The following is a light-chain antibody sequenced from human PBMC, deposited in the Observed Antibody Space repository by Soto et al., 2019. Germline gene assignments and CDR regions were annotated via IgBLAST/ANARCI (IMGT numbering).Light chain of an antibody. Sequence: QSALTKPASVSGSPGQSITISCTGTSSDIGGYDCVSWYQQHPGNAPKLMIFEVSNRPSGVSNRFSSSKSGNTASLTISGLQAEDEADYYCSSYTGSSVIFGGGTKLTVL. CDR1: SSDIGGYDC. CDR3: SSYTGSSVI. J-gene: IGLJ2*01. V-gene: IGLV2-14*01. CDR2: EVS.